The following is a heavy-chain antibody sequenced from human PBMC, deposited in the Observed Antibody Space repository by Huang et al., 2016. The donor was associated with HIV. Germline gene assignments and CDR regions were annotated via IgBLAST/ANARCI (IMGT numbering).Heavy chain of an antibody. Sequence: QVQLVQSGAEVKKPGASVKISCKASGYNFTTYHMHWVRTAPGQGLEWMGMSNPSGAITRYGQRFQGGVTMTRDTSTSTVYMELSSLTPEDTAVYYCARALLLFGLGSPLDFWGQGSLVTVSS. CDR1: GYNFTTYH. J-gene: IGHJ4*02. D-gene: IGHD3-10*01. CDR2: SNPSGAIT. CDR3: ARALLLFGLGSPLDF. V-gene: IGHV1-46*01.